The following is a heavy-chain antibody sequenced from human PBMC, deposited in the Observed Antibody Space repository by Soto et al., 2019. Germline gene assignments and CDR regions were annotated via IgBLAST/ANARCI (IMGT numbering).Heavy chain of an antibody. Sequence: GGSLRLSCAASGFTFSIYRMNWVRQAPGKGLEWVSYISTGSGTIYYADSVKGRFTISRDNAKNSLYLQMNSLRAEDTAVYYCARGANWFDPWGQGTLVTVSS. J-gene: IGHJ5*02. V-gene: IGHV3-48*01. CDR3: ARGANWFDP. CDR1: GFTFSIYR. CDR2: ISTGSGTI.